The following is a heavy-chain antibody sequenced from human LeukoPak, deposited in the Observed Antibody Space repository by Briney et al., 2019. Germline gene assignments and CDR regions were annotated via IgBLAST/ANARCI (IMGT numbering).Heavy chain of an antibody. CDR1: GFTFTSYY. Sequence: ASVKLSCKASGFTFTSYYMHWVRQAPGQGLEWMGMINPSGGSTSYAQEFQGRLTMTRHTSTGTVYMELSSLRSEDTALYYCARSWWGTDWLLYENWFDPWGQGTLVTVSS. CDR3: ARSWWGTDWLLYENWFDP. D-gene: IGHD3/OR15-3a*01. V-gene: IGHV1-46*01. CDR2: INPSGGST. J-gene: IGHJ5*02.